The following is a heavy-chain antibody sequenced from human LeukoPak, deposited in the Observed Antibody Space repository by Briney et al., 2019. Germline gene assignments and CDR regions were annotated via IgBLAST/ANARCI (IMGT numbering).Heavy chain of an antibody. CDR1: GFTFSSYW. Sequence: TGGSLRLSCAASGFTFSSYWMSWVRQAPGKGLEWVANIKQDGSEKYYVDSVKGRFTISRDNAKNSLYLQMNSLRAEDTAVYYCARRNGVKSYYYGSGSYGNKDQLSNWFDPWGQGTLVTVSS. J-gene: IGHJ5*02. CDR3: ARRNGVKSYYYGSGSYGNKDQLSNWFDP. D-gene: IGHD3-10*01. V-gene: IGHV3-7*01. CDR2: IKQDGSEK.